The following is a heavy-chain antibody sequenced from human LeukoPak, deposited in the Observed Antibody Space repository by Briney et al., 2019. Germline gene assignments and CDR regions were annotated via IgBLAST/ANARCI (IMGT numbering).Heavy chain of an antibody. CDR2: INPNSGGT. CDR1: GYTFTGYY. Sequence: ASVKVSCKASGYTFTGYYMHWVRQAPGQGLEWMGWINPNSGGTNYAQKFQGRVTMTRDTSISTAYMELSRLRSDDMAVYYCARESSYYYDSSGYYHDAFDIWGQGTMVTVSS. D-gene: IGHD3-22*01. V-gene: IGHV1-2*02. CDR3: ARESSYYYDSSGYYHDAFDI. J-gene: IGHJ3*02.